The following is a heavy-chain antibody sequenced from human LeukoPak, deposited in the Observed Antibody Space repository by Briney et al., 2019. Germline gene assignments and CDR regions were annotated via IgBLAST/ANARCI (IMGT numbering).Heavy chain of an antibody. CDR2: INHSGST. V-gene: IGHV4-39*07. CDR3: ARSPGIAAAAHSLDY. D-gene: IGHD6-13*01. CDR1: GGSISSSSYY. Sequence: SETLSLTCTVSGGSISSSSYYWGWIRQPPGKGLEWIGEINHSGSTNYNPSLKSRVTISVDTSKNQFSLKLSSVTAADTAVYYCARSPGIAAAAHSLDYWGQGTLVTVSS. J-gene: IGHJ4*02.